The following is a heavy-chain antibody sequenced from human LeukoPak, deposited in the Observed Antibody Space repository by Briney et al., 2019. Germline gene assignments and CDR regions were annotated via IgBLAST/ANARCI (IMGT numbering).Heavy chain of an antibody. Sequence: GSLGLSCAASGFTFGSYGMSWVRQAPGRGLEWVSFITPNADRASYAGSVEGRFTISRDNPRNTLYMQMNSLRDEDTAVYYCAIMHGYYDGSGYWVQWGQGTLVTVSS. CDR3: AIMHGYYDGSGYWVQ. CDR2: ITPNADRA. V-gene: IGHV3-23*01. J-gene: IGHJ1*01. CDR1: GFTFGSYG. D-gene: IGHD3-22*01.